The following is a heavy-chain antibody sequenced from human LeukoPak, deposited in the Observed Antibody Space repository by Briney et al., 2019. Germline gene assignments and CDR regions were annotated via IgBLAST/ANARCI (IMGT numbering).Heavy chain of an antibody. J-gene: IGHJ4*02. CDR3: ARDLNGDYYFDY. Sequence: SETLSLTCTVSGGSISSYYWSWIRQPPGKGLEWIGYIYYSGSTNYNPSLESRVTISVDTSKNQFSLKLSSVTAADTAVYYCARDLNGDYYFDYWGQGTLVTVSS. CDR2: IYYSGST. CDR1: GGSISSYY. D-gene: IGHD3-10*01. V-gene: IGHV4-59*01.